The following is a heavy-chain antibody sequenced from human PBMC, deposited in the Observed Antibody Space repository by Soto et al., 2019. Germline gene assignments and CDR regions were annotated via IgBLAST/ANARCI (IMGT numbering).Heavy chain of an antibody. CDR3: ARCPLSPSGYDWVYYYGMDV. J-gene: IGHJ6*02. D-gene: IGHD5-12*01. Sequence: SVKVSCKASGGTFSSYAISWLRQAPGQGLEWMGGIIPIFGTANYAQKFQGRVTITADESTSTAYMELSSLRSEDTAVYYCARCPLSPSGYDWVYYYGMDVWGQGTTVTVSS. CDR2: IIPIFGTA. V-gene: IGHV1-69*13. CDR1: GGTFSSYA.